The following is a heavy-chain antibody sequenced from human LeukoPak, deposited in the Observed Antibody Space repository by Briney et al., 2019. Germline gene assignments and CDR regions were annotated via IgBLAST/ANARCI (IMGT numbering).Heavy chain of an antibody. Sequence: GGSLRLSCAASGFTVSSNYMSWVRQAPGKGLEWVSAISGSGGSTYYADSVKGRFTISRDNSKNTLYLQMNSLRAEDTAVYYCAKDSPGDYGYWGQGTLVTVSS. J-gene: IGHJ4*02. CDR3: AKDSPGDYGY. D-gene: IGHD4-17*01. CDR1: GFTVSSNY. CDR2: ISGSGGST. V-gene: IGHV3-23*01.